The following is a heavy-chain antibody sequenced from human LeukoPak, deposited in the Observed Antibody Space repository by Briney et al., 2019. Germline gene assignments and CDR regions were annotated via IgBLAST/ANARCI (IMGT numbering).Heavy chain of an antibody. CDR2: ISGSGGST. J-gene: IGHJ4*02. D-gene: IGHD6-13*01. CDR1: GFTFSSYT. Sequence: GGSLRLSCAASGFTFSSYTMSWVRQAPGRGLEWVSAISGSGGSTYYADSVKGRFTISRDNSKNTLYLQMNSLRAEDTAVYYCAKDTYSSSWYGYWGQGTLVTVSS. CDR3: AKDTYSSSWYGY. V-gene: IGHV3-23*01.